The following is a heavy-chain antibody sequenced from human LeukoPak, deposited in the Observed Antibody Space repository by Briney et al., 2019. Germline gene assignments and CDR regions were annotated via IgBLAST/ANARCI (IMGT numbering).Heavy chain of an antibody. J-gene: IGHJ5*02. V-gene: IGHV1-2*02. CDR1: GYTFTSYG. CDR3: ARDREGYQLQHSAWFDP. D-gene: IGHD2-15*01. CDR2: INPNSGGT. Sequence: ASVKVSCKASGYTFTSYGISWVRQAPGQGLEWMGWINPNSGGTNYAQKFQGRVTMTRDTSISTAYMELSRLRSDDTAVYYCARDREGYQLQHSAWFDPWGQGTLVMVSS.